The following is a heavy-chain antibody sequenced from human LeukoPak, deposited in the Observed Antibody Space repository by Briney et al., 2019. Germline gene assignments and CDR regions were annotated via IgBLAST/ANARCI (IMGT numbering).Heavy chain of an antibody. J-gene: IGHJ4*02. CDR1: GFTFSSHG. Sequence: GGSLRLSCAASGFTFSSHGMHWVRQAPGKGLEWVAVIWYGGSDKYYADSVKGRFTISRDNSKNTLYLQMNSLRAEDTAVYYCATAPSGSGTFLDYWGQGTLVTVSS. V-gene: IGHV3-33*01. CDR2: IWYGGSDK. CDR3: ATAPSGSGTFLDY. D-gene: IGHD3-10*01.